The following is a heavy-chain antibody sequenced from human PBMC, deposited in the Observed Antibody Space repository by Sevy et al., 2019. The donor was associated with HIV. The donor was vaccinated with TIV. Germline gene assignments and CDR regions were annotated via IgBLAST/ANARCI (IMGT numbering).Heavy chain of an antibody. CDR3: ARAGSYCGGDCYLGAFDI. CDR2: ISRSGSTI. V-gene: IGHV3-48*03. D-gene: IGHD2-21*02. Sequence: GGSLRLSCAASGFTFSSYEMNWVRQAPGKGLEWVSYISRSGSTIYYADSVKGRFTISRDNAKNSLYLQMNSLRAEDTAVYYCARAGSYCGGDCYLGAFDIWDQGTMVTVSS. J-gene: IGHJ3*02. CDR1: GFTFSSYE.